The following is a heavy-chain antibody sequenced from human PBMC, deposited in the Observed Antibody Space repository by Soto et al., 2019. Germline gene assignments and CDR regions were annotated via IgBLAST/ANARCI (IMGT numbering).Heavy chain of an antibody. D-gene: IGHD1-1*01. J-gene: IGHJ5*02. V-gene: IGHV2-5*02. Sequence: QITLKESGPTLVKPTQTLTLTCTFSGFSLNTDGVAVGWIRQPPGKALEWLALIYWDDDKRYSPSLKTRLTXXXXXXXXXXXXXXXXXXXXXXXXXXXAKTMGWNWFAPWGQGTLVTVS. CDR3: AKTMGWNWFAP. CDR2: IYWDDDK. CDR1: GFSLNTDGVA.